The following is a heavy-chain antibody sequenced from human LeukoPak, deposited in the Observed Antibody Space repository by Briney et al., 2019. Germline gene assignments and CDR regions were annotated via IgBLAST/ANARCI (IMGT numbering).Heavy chain of an antibody. D-gene: IGHD1-7*01. CDR3: ARALTGTTPFDY. V-gene: IGHV4-30-4*08. CDR2: IYYSGST. Sequence: SQTLSLTCTVSGGSISSGDYYWSWIRQPPGKCLEWIGYIYYSGSTYYNPSLKSRVTISVDTSKNQFSLKLSSVTAADTAVYYCARALTGTTPFDYWGQGTLVTVSS. J-gene: IGHJ4*02. CDR1: GGSISSGDYY.